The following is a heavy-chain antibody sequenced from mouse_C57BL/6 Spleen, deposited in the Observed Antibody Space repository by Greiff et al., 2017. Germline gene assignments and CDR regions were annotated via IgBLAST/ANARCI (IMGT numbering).Heavy chain of an antibody. CDR3: ARLGGSSYEGAMDY. Sequence: VQLQQSGPVLVKPGASVKMSCKASGYTFTDYYMNWVKQSHGKSLEWIGVINPYNGGTSYNQKFKGKATLTVDKSSSTAYMELNSLTSEDSAVYYCARLGGSSYEGAMDYWGQGTSVTVSS. CDR1: GYTFTDYY. J-gene: IGHJ4*01. D-gene: IGHD1-1*01. V-gene: IGHV1-19*01. CDR2: INPYNGGT.